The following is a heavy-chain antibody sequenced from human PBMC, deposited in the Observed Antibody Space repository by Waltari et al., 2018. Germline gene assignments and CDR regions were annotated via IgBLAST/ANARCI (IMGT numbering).Heavy chain of an antibody. CDR3: ARDVPPATAGTMFDY. D-gene: IGHD6-19*01. CDR2: ITGIGNR. V-gene: IGHV3-23*01. Sequence: EVQLLESGGGLVQPGGSLRLSCEVSGFTLRAHAISWVRQPPGKGLEWVSAITGIGNRPYADSVRGRFTISRDISQNTVCLQLSSLRAEDTALYYCARDVPPATAGTMFDYRGRGTLVTVSS. CDR1: GFTLRAHA. J-gene: IGHJ4*02.